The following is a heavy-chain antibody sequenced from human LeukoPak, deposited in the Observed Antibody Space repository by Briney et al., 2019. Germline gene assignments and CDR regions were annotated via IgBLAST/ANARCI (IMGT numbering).Heavy chain of an antibody. Sequence: GGTLRLSCAASGFTFSSNDMIWVRQAPGKGLEWVSAISGSGGSTYYADSVKGRVTISRDNSKNTLYLQMNSLRAEDTAVYYCAKTAYYYDSSSYYYSDYYYHYMDVWGKGTTVTISS. CDR3: AKTAYYYDSSSYYYSDYYYHYMDV. CDR1: GFTFSSND. D-gene: IGHD3-22*01. V-gene: IGHV3-23*01. J-gene: IGHJ6*03. CDR2: ISGSGGST.